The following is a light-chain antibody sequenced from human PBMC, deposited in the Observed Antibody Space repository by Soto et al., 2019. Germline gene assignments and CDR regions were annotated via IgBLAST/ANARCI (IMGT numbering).Light chain of an antibody. Sequence: EIVLTQSPGTLSLSPGDRATLSCRASQSVASSYLAWYQQKPGQAPRLLIYGASIRATGIPDRFSGSGSGTDFTRTISRLEPEDFAVYYCHQYAWSPLTFGPGTKVDI. V-gene: IGKV3-20*01. J-gene: IGKJ3*01. CDR3: HQYAWSPLT. CDR1: QSVASSY. CDR2: GAS.